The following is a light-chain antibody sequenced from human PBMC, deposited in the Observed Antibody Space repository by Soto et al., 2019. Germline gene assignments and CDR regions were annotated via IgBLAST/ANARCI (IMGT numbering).Light chain of an antibody. CDR1: QSISTS. V-gene: IGKV1-5*03. Sequence: DIQMTQSPSTVSASVGDRVAITCRASQSISTSLAWYQQKPGKAPRLLIYRASSLEEGVPSRFSGSGSGTAFTLTIGGLQPDDFATYYCQQYAGHSQVTFGQHTELEI. J-gene: IGKJ2*01. CDR2: RAS. CDR3: QQYAGHSQVT.